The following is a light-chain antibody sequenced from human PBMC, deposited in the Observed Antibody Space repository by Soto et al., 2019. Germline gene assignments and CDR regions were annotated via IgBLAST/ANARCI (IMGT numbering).Light chain of an antibody. CDR1: KNDIGVYDF. CDR2: EVV. CDR3: QSYDSSLRDLV. Sequence: QSALTQPPSASGSPGQSVTISCTGTKNDIGVYDFVSWYQHHPGKAPRLIIYEVVQRPSGVPDRFSGSKSGTSASLAITGLQAEDEADYYCQSYDSSLRDLVFGGGTKLTVL. J-gene: IGLJ3*02. V-gene: IGLV2-8*01.